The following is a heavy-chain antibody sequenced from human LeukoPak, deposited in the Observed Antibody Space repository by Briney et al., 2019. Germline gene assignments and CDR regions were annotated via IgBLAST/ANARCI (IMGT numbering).Heavy chain of an antibody. J-gene: IGHJ4*02. CDR1: GFTFSTYS. CDR3: AGTVTTTAPFDY. Sequence: GGSLRLSCAASGFTFSTYSFNWVRQAPGKGLEWVSSISSSIIYIYYADSVKGRFTISRDNAKNSLYLQMNSLRAEDTAVYYCAGTVTTTAPFDYWGQGTLVTVSS. V-gene: IGHV3-21*01. CDR2: ISSSIIYI. D-gene: IGHD4-17*01.